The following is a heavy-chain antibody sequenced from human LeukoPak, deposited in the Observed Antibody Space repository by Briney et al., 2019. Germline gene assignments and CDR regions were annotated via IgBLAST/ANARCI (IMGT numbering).Heavy chain of an antibody. D-gene: IGHD3-22*01. CDR2: INPNSGGT. CDR3: ARDSYYYDSSGYYPSRGMDV. V-gene: IGHV1-2*02. J-gene: IGHJ6*02. CDR1: GYTFTGYY. Sequence: GSVNVSCKASGYTFTGYYMHWGRQAPGEGVEWMGWINPNSGGTNYAQTFQARVTMTTDTSITTAYMELTRLRSADTAVYYCARDSYYYDSSGYYPSRGMDVSGQGTTVTVSS.